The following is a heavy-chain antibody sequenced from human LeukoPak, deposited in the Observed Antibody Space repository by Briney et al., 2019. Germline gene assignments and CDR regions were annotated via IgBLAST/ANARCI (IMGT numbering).Heavy chain of an antibody. CDR1: GGSISTYY. CDR2: IYTSGTT. D-gene: IGHD3-10*01. V-gene: IGHV4-4*07. J-gene: IGHJ4*02. Sequence: PSETLSLTCTVSGGSISTYYWSWIRQPAGKGLEWIGRIYTSGTTYYNPSLKSRVTMSVDTSKNQFSLKLSSVTAADTAVYYCARDLVSGYYGSGSYSYYFDYWGQGTLVTVSS. CDR3: ARDLVSGYYGSGSYSYYFDY.